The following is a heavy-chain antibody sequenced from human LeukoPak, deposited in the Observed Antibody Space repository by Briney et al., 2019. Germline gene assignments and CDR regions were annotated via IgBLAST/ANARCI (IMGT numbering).Heavy chain of an antibody. CDR2: INPNSGGT. J-gene: IGHJ6*02. CDR3: ARDGWELTGYYYYYGMDV. CDR1: GYTFTGYY. Sequence: GASVKVSCKASGYTFTGYYMHWVRQAPGQGLEWIGRINPNSGGTNYAQKFQGRVTMTRDTSISTAYMGLSRLRSDDTAVYYCARDGWELTGYYYYYGMDVWGQGTTVTVSS. V-gene: IGHV1-2*06. D-gene: IGHD1-26*01.